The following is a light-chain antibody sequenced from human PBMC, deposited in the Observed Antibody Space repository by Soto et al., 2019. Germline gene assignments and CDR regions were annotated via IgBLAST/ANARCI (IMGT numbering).Light chain of an antibody. Sequence: QSALTQPPSVSGSPGQSVTISCTGTSSDIGTNRVSWYQQPPGTAPKLIIYYVNNRPSGVPDRFSGSKSGNTASLTISGLQAEDEADYYCSSYTHSSVMFGGGTKVTVL. V-gene: IGLV2-18*02. J-gene: IGLJ3*02. CDR3: SSYTHSSVM. CDR1: SSDIGTNR. CDR2: YVN.